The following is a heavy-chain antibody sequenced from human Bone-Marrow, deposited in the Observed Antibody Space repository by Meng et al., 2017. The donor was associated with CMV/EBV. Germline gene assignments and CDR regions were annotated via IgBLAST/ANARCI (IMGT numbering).Heavy chain of an antibody. CDR3: ASSGAGMDV. V-gene: IGHV4-59*01. J-gene: IGHJ6*02. CDR1: GGSISSYY. D-gene: IGHD4/OR15-4a*01. CDR2: IYYSGST. Sequence: GSLRLSCTVSGGSISSYYWSWIRQPPGKGLEWIGYIYYSGSTNYNPSLKSRVTISVDTSKNQFSLKLSSVTAADTAVYYCASSGAGMDVWGQGNTVTVSS.